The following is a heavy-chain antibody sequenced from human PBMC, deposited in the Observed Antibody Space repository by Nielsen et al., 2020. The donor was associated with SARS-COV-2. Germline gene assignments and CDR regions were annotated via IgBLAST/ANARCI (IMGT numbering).Heavy chain of an antibody. Sequence: GESLKISCAASGFTFSSYAMSWVRQAPGKGLEWVSAISGSGGSTYYADSVKGRFTISRDNAKNSLYLQMNSLRAEDTAVYYCARDLAYGDYADYWGQGTLVTVSS. CDR1: GFTFSSYA. J-gene: IGHJ4*02. CDR3: ARDLAYGDYADY. V-gene: IGHV3-23*01. CDR2: ISGSGGST. D-gene: IGHD4-17*01.